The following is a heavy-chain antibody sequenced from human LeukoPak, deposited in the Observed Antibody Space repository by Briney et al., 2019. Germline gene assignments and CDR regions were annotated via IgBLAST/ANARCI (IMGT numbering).Heavy chain of an antibody. CDR3: ARASGWPPHFDY. CDR2: IKQDGREK. Sequence: GGSLRLSCAASGFIFSNYWMSWVRQAPGQGLEWVANIKQDGREKYSVDSVKGRFTFSRDNAKNSLYLQMSSLRAEDTAVYYCARASGWPPHFDYWGQGTLVTVSS. CDR1: GFIFSNYW. V-gene: IGHV3-7*01. J-gene: IGHJ4*02. D-gene: IGHD6-19*01.